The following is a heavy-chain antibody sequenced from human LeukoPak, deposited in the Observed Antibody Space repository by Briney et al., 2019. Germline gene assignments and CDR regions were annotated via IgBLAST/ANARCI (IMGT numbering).Heavy chain of an antibody. V-gene: IGHV4-39*01. CDR3: AGHMHNHRYHL. J-gene: IGHJ4*02. D-gene: IGHD5-12*01. CDR1: GGSISSSTYY. CDR2: IYYNGNT. Sequence: SETLSLTCTVSGGSISSSTYYWAWVRQPPGKGLEWIGSIYYNGNTYYTPSLKSRVTISQDTSKNQFSLKVTSVTAADTAIYYCAGHMHNHRYHLWGQGTLVTVSS.